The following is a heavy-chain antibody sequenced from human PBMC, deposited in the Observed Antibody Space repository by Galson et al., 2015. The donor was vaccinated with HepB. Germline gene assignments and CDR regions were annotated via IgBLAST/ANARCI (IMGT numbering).Heavy chain of an antibody. D-gene: IGHD3-10*01. V-gene: IGHV3-23*01. CDR1: GFTFSSYA. CDR3: AKDARKPMVRGVSETNWFDP. CDR2: ISGSGGST. Sequence: SLRLSCAASGFTFSSYAMSWVRQAPGKGLEWVSAISGSGGSTYYADSVKGRFTISRDNSKNTLYLQMNSLRAEDTAVYYCAKDARKPMVRGVSETNWFDPWGQGTLVTVSS. J-gene: IGHJ5*02.